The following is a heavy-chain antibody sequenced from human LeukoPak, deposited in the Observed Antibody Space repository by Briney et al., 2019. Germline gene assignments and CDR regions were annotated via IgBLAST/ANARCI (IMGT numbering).Heavy chain of an antibody. CDR2: ISGSGGSA. CDR1: GFTFSSYA. J-gene: IGHJ5*02. V-gene: IGHV3-23*01. D-gene: IGHD1-26*01. Sequence: PGGSLRLSCAASGFTFSSYALSWVRQAPGKGLEWVSAISGSGGSAYYADSVKGRFTISRDNSKNTLYLQMNSLRAEHTAVYYCAKESSWEGPKNWFDPWGQGTLVTVSS. CDR3: AKESSWEGPKNWFDP.